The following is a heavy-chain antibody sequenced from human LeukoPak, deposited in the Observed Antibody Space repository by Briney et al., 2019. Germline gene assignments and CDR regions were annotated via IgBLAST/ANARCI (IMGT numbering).Heavy chain of an antibody. CDR2: IYHSGST. Sequence: SETLSLTCTVSGGSISGYYWSWIRQPPGKGLEWIGYIYHSGSTNYNPSLKSRVTISVDTSKNQFSLKLSSVTAADTAVYYCVRHLKYYYYGMDVWGQGTTVTASS. J-gene: IGHJ6*02. CDR1: GGSISGYY. V-gene: IGHV4-59*08. CDR3: VRHLKYYYYGMDV.